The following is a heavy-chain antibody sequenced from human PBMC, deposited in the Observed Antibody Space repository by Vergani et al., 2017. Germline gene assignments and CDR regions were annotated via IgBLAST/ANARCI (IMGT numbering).Heavy chain of an antibody. D-gene: IGHD3-3*01. V-gene: IGHV5-51*01. J-gene: IGHJ4*02. CDR3: ARHASPNDFWSAEDRSFDY. CDR1: GYSFTSYW. Sequence: EVQLVQSGAEVKKPGESLKISCKGSGYSFTSYWIGWVRQMPGKGLEWMGIIYPGDSDTRYSPSFQGQVTISADKSTSTAYLQWSSLKASDTAMYYCARHASPNDFWSAEDRSFDYWGQGTLVTVSS. CDR2: IYPGDSDT.